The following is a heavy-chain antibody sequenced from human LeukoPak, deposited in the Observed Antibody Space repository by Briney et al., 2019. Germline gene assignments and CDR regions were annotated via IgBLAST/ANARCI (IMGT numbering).Heavy chain of an antibody. J-gene: IGHJ3*01. Sequence: SETLSLTCTVSGGSISGNYWSSIRQPPGKTLEWIANIFYTGSTIYNPSLKSRVTISQDTSKNQFSLQLRSVAAADTAVYYCVRARDMAFDFWGQGTMVTVSS. CDR3: VRARDMAFDF. V-gene: IGHV4-59*01. CDR1: GGSISGNY. CDR2: IFYTGST. D-gene: IGHD2-21*02.